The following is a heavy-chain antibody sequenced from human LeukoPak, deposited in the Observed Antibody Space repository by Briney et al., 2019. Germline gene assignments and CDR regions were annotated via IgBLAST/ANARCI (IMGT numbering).Heavy chain of an antibody. V-gene: IGHV3-21*01. Sequence: PGGSLRLSCAASGFTFSSYSMNWVRQAPGKGLEWVSSISSSSSYIYYADSVKGRFTISRDNAKNSLYLQMNSLRAEDTAVYYCARGGTVVDTANPFDFWGQGTLVTVSS. J-gene: IGHJ4*02. D-gene: IGHD5-18*01. CDR2: ISSSSSYI. CDR3: ARGGTVVDTANPFDF. CDR1: GFTFSSYS.